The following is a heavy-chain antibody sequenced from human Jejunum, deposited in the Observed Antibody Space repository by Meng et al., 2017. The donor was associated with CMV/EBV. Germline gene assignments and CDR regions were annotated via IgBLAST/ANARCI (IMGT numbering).Heavy chain of an antibody. D-gene: IGHD2-15*01. Sequence: GSVSRSSYYWGWIRQRTGRGLERIASIYNSGTTFYSPSLKSRVTISIDTSKNHFSLNLRSVTAADAAVYYCARDSGGYGLDAFDIWGQGTMVTVSS. J-gene: IGHJ3*02. CDR1: GSVSRSSYY. CDR2: IYNSGTT. V-gene: IGHV4-39*07. CDR3: ARDSGGYGLDAFDI.